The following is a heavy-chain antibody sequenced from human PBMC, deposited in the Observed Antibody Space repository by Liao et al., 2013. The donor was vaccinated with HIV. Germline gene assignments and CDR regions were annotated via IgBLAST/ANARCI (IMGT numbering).Heavy chain of an antibody. CDR2: ISYSGST. J-gene: IGHJ4*02. Sequence: QVRLQQWGAGLLKPSDTLSLTCTVSGGSITSHFWAWIRQPPGKGLEWIGDISYSGSTNYNPSLKNGVTISVDTSKNQFSLKLTSVTAADTAVYYCARAQGNDFWSNYYTFDYWGPGTLVTVSS. V-gene: IGHV4-59*11. CDR3: ARAQGNDFWSNYYTFDY. D-gene: IGHD3-3*01. CDR1: GGSITSHF.